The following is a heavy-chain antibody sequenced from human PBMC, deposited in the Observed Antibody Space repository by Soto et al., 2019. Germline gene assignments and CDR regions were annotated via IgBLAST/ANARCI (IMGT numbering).Heavy chain of an antibody. Sequence: EVQLVESGGGLVQPGGSLRLSCAASGFTFSSYWMHWVRQAPGKGLVWVSRINSDGSSTSYADSVKGRFTISRDNAKNTLYLQMNSLRAEDTAVYYCARDRVDIVATKTLRYYYYGMDVWGQGTTVTVSS. CDR1: GFTFSSYW. D-gene: IGHD5-12*01. J-gene: IGHJ6*02. CDR3: ARDRVDIVATKTLRYYYYGMDV. CDR2: INSDGSST. V-gene: IGHV3-74*01.